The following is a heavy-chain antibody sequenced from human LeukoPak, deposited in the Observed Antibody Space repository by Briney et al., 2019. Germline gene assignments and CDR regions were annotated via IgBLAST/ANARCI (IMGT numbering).Heavy chain of an antibody. CDR3: ARDVRMTLDY. CDR2: IYSGGST. D-gene: IGHD2-21*02. CDR1: GFPVSSNY. V-gene: IGHV3-53*01. J-gene: IGHJ4*02. Sequence: PGGSLSLSCAASGFPVSSNYMSGVRQAPGKGLEGVSVIYSGGSTYYADSVKSRFTISRDNSKNTLYLQMNSLRAEDTAVYYCARDVRMTLDYWGQGTLVTVSS.